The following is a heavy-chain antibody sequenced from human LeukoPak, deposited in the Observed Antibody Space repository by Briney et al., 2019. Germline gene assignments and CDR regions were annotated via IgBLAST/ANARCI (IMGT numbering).Heavy chain of an antibody. CDR3: AREPYCSSTSCYARYYFDY. J-gene: IGHJ4*02. V-gene: IGHV3-48*01. CDR2: IDSSRRTI. CDR1: GFIFSSYS. Sequence: GGSLRLSCVASGFIFSSYSMNWVRQAPGKGLEWVSFIDSSRRTIFYADSVKGRFTISRDTAKNTLYLQMNSLRAEGTAVYYCAREPYCSSTSCYARYYFDYWGQGTLVTVSS. D-gene: IGHD2-2*01.